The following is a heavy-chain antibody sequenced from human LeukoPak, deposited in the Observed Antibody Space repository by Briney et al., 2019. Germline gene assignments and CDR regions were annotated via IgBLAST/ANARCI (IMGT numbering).Heavy chain of an antibody. CDR2: ISGSGGST. CDR3: AKMRPSSGWCYDH. J-gene: IGHJ4*02. Sequence: GGSLRLSCAASGFTFNSYSMSWVRQAPGKGLEWVSAISGSGGSTYYADSVKGRFTISRDNSKNTLYLQMNSLRAEDTAVYYCAKMRPSSGWCYDHWGQGTLVTVSS. D-gene: IGHD6-19*01. V-gene: IGHV3-23*01. CDR1: GFTFNSYS.